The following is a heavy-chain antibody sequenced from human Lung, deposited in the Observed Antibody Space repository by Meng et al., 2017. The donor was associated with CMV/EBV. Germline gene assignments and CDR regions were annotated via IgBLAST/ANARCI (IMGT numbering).Heavy chain of an antibody. CDR1: SNYS. J-gene: IGHJ4*02. CDR2: RSYDGNYK. D-gene: IGHD3-3*01. V-gene: IGHV3-30*18. Sequence: SNYSIYWVRKAPGKGMGLVAVRSYDGNYKYYADSVMGLYTITSDNSRNSVHMQMNSLRADDTAVYYWAKESRNTIFGVIVGCPDYWGQGTLVTVSS. CDR3: AKESRNTIFGVIVGCPDY.